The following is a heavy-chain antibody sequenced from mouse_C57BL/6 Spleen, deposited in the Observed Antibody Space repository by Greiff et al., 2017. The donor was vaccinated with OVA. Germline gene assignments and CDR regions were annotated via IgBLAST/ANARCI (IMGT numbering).Heavy chain of an antibody. CDR3: ARSTTVVYWYFDV. CDR2: ISYSGST. V-gene: IGHV3-8*01. CDR1: GYSITSDY. Sequence: EVQGVESGPGLAKPSQTLSLTCSVTGYSITSDYWNWIRKFPGNKLEYMGYISYSGSTYYNPSLKSRISITRDTSKNQYYLQVNSVTTEDTAAYYCARSTTVVYWYFDVWGTGTTVTVSS. D-gene: IGHD1-1*01. J-gene: IGHJ1*03.